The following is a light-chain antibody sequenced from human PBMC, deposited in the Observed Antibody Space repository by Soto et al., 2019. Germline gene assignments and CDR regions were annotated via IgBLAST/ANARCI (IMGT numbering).Light chain of an antibody. CDR2: GAS. CDR3: QQYGSSPWT. J-gene: IGKJ1*01. CDR1: QSVSSNF. Sequence: ENVLTQSPGNLSLSPGARATLSCRASQSVSSNFLAWYQQKPGQAPRLLIYGASNRAPGVPDRFRGSGSGTDFTLTISRLEPEDFAVYYCQQYGSSPWTFGQGTKVDIK. V-gene: IGKV3-20*01.